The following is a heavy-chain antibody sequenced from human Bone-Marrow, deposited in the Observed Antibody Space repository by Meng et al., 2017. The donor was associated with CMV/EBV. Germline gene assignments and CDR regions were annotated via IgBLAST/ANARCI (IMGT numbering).Heavy chain of an antibody. CDR3: AKEDLAYCGGDCPAENAFDI. J-gene: IGHJ3*02. CDR2: ISGSGGST. V-gene: IGHV3-23*01. CDR1: GFTFSSYA. D-gene: IGHD2-21*01. Sequence: GESLKISCAASGFTFSSYAMSWVRQAPGKGLEWVSAISGSGGSTYYADSVKGRFTISRDNSKNTLYLQMNSLRAEDTAVYYCAKEDLAYCGGDCPAENAFDIWGQGTMVTVSS.